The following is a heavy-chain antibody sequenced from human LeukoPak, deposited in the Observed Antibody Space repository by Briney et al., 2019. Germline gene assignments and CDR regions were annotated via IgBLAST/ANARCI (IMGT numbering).Heavy chain of an antibody. CDR3: ARSGYSYGSRHYYFDY. Sequence: GGSLRLSCAASGLTFSSYAMRWVRQAPGKGLERVSSITDSGDTTYYADSVKGRFTISRDNSKNTLYLQMNSLRAEDTAVYYCARSGYSYGSRHYYFDYWGQGTLVTVSS. D-gene: IGHD5-18*01. CDR2: ITDSGDTT. J-gene: IGHJ4*02. V-gene: IGHV3-23*01. CDR1: GLTFSSYA.